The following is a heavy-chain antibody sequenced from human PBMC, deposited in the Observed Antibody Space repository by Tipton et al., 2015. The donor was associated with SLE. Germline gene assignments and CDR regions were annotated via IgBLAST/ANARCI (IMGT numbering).Heavy chain of an antibody. CDR2: IYYTGSS. CDR3: AVTRINYFDP. Sequence: TLSLTCTVSGGSITSHYWSWIRQPPGKGLEWIGYIYYTGSSNHNPSLKGRVTMSVDTSKNQFSLKLTSVTAADTAVYYCAVTRINYFDPWGQGTLVTVSS. V-gene: IGHV4-59*08. J-gene: IGHJ5*02. CDR1: GGSITSHY. D-gene: IGHD4-17*01.